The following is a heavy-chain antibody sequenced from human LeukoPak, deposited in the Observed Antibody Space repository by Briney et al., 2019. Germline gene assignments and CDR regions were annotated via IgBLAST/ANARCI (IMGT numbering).Heavy chain of an antibody. CDR1: RFTFSTYA. CDR3: AKGLEGTRFDP. Sequence: PGGSLRLSCAASRFTFSTYAMNWVRQAPGKGLEWVSIITGSGGSTFYADSVKGRFTISRDNSKNTLYLQMNSLRVEDTAVYYCAKGLEGTRFDPWGQGTLVTVSS. V-gene: IGHV3-23*01. CDR2: ITGSGGST. D-gene: IGHD3-10*01. J-gene: IGHJ5*02.